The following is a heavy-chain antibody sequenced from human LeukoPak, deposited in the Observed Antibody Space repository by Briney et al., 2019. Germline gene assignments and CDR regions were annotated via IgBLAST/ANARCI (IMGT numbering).Heavy chain of an antibody. CDR3: AKDRAFGVYYYDGSDF. CDR1: GFTFSSFG. Sequence: GGSLRLSCAASGFTFSSFGMSWVRQAPGKGLEWVSAVSGSGGSTYYADSVKGRFTISRDNSKNTLYLQMNSLRAEDTAVYYCAKDRAFGVYYYDGSDFWGQGTLVTVSS. V-gene: IGHV3-23*01. D-gene: IGHD3-22*01. CDR2: VSGSGGST. J-gene: IGHJ4*02.